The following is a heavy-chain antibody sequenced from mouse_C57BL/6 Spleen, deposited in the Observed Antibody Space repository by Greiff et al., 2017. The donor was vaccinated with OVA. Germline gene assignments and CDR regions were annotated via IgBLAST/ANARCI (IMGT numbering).Heavy chain of an antibody. CDR2: ISSGSSTI. CDR3: ARDSSGYIFAY. J-gene: IGHJ3*01. D-gene: IGHD3-2*02. V-gene: IGHV5-17*01. Sequence: EVQLQQSGGGLVKPGGSLKLSCAASGFTFSDYGMHWVRQAPEKGLEWVAYISSGSSTIYYADTVKGRFTISRDNAKNTLFLQMTSLRSEDTAMYACARDSSGYIFAYWGQGTLVTVSA. CDR1: GFTFSDYG.